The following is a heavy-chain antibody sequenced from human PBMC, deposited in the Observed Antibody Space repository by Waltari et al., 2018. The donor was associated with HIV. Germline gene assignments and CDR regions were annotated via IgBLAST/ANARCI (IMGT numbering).Heavy chain of an antibody. Sequence: HLQMQESGPGLVKPSETLSLTCTVSGDSISSSSYYWGWIRQTPGKGWEWIGSIYYNGSPYYKPALRSRITISIDTSKNHFSLKLIAGTAADTAIYYCARHEYTSSSSWNWFDPWGRGTLVIVSS. D-gene: IGHD6-6*01. CDR2: IYYNGSP. CDR1: GDSISSSSYY. CDR3: ARHEYTSSSSWNWFDP. J-gene: IGHJ5*02. V-gene: IGHV4-39*01.